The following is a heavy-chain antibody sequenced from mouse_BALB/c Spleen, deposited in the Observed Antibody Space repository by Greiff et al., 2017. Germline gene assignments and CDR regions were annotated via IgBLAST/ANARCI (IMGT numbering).Heavy chain of an antibody. J-gene: IGHJ2*01. CDR2: ISYSGST. CDR1: GYSITSDYA. D-gene: IGHD4-1*01. CDR3: ARGTLGLGDY. Sequence: DGKLVESGPGLVKPSQSLSLTCTVTGYSITSDYAWNWIRQFPGNKLEWMGYISYSGSTSYNPSLKSRISITRDTSKNQFFLQLNSVTTEDTATYYCARGTLGLGDYWGQGTTLTVSS. V-gene: IGHV3-2*02.